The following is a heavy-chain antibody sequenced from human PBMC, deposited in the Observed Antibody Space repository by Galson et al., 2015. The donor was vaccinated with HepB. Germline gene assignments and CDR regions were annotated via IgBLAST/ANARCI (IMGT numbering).Heavy chain of an antibody. D-gene: IGHD3-10*01. Sequence: SVKVSCKASGYTFTGYYMHWVRQAPGQGLEWMGWINPNSGGTNYAQKFQGWVTMTRDTSISTAYMELSRLRSDDTAVYYCARESAGAARGRAAFDIWGQGTMVTVSS. CDR2: INPNSGGT. V-gene: IGHV1-2*04. J-gene: IGHJ3*02. CDR3: ARESAGAARGRAAFDI. CDR1: GYTFTGYY.